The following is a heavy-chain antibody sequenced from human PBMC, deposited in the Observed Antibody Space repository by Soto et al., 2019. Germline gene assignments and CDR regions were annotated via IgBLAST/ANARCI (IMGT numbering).Heavy chain of an antibody. Sequence: SLRLSCAASGFTFSSYGMHWVRQAPGKGLEWVAVIWYDGSNKYYADSVKGRFTISRDNSKNTLYLQMNSLRAEDTAVYYCARDYEKFYDDYYYGMDVWGQGTTVTVSS. D-gene: IGHD3-16*01. J-gene: IGHJ6*02. CDR3: ARDYEKFYDDYYYGMDV. CDR1: GFTFSSYG. V-gene: IGHV3-33*01. CDR2: IWYDGSNK.